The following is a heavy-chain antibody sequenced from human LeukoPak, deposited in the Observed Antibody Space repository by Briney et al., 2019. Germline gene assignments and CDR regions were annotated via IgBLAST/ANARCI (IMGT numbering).Heavy chain of an antibody. D-gene: IGHD5-18*01. J-gene: IGHJ4*02. CDR3: ARDSGYSYGKPLDY. CDR2: ISSSSSYI. CDR1: GFTFSSYA. V-gene: IGHV3-21*01. Sequence: GGSLRLSCAASGFTFSSYAMSWVRQAPGKGLEWASSISSSSSYIYYADSVKGRFTISRDNAKNSLYLQMNSLRAEDTAVYYCARDSGYSYGKPLDYWGQGTLVTVSS.